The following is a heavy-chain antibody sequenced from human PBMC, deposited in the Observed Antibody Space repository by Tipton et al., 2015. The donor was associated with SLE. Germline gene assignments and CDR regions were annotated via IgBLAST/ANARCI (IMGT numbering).Heavy chain of an antibody. CDR2: ISGFGGSI. CDR3: AKSPRGVGKTALDH. V-gene: IGHV3-23*01. CDR1: GFTFSSYW. J-gene: IGHJ5*02. Sequence: SLRLSCAASGFTFSSYWMHWVRQAPGKGLVWVSSISGFGGSINYADSVRGRFTISRDNSNNTLYLQMTNLRAEDTAVYYCAKSPRGVGKTALDHWGQGTLVTVSS. D-gene: IGHD1-26*01.